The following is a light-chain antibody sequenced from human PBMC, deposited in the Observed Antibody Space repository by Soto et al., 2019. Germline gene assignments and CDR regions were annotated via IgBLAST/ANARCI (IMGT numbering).Light chain of an antibody. CDR3: QQYDSYPLT. V-gene: IGKV1-5*03. J-gene: IGKJ4*01. CDR2: KAS. CDR1: QSISSW. Sequence: DIQMTQSPSTLSASVGDRVTITCRASQSISSWLAWYQHKPGKAPKLLIYKASSLESGVPSRFSGSGSGTEFTLTVSSLQPDDFATYYCQQYDSYPLTFGGGTKVEIK.